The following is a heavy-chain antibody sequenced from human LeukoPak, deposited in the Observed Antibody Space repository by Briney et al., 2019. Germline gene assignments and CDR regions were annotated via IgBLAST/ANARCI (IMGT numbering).Heavy chain of an antibody. D-gene: IGHD6-13*01. V-gene: IGHV4-34*01. Sequence: SETLSLTCAVYGGSFSGYYWSWIRQPPGKGLEWIGGINHSGSTNYNPSLKSRVTISVDTSKNQFSLKLSSATAADTAVYYCAREGIDSSSWSRRDYWGQGTLVTVSS. CDR1: GGSFSGYY. CDR2: INHSGST. J-gene: IGHJ4*02. CDR3: AREGIDSSSWSRRDY.